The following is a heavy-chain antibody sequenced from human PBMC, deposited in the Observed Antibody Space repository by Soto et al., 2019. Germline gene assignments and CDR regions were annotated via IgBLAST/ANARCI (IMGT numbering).Heavy chain of an antibody. CDR1: GGSFSGYY. V-gene: IGHV4-34*01. Sequence: SETLSLTCAVYGGSFSGYYWSWIRQPPGKGLEWIGEINHSGSTNYNPSLKSRVTISVDTSKNQFSLKLSSVTAADTAVYYCARVFTVTTSRLYYYYYMDVWGKGTTVTVSS. D-gene: IGHD4-4*01. CDR2: INHSGST. J-gene: IGHJ6*03. CDR3: ARVFTVTTSRLYYYYYMDV.